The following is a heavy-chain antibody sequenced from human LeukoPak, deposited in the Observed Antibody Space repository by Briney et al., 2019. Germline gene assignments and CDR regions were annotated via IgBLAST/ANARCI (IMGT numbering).Heavy chain of an antibody. D-gene: IGHD4-23*01. CDR1: GGSISSGSYY. Sequence: SETLSLTCTVSGGSISSGSYYWSWIRQPAGKGLEWIGRIYTSGSTNYNPSLKSRVTISVDTSKNQFSLKLSSVTAADTAVYYCARDRWSRVRDYWGQGTLVTVSS. CDR3: ARDRWSRVRDY. V-gene: IGHV4-61*02. J-gene: IGHJ4*02. CDR2: IYTSGST.